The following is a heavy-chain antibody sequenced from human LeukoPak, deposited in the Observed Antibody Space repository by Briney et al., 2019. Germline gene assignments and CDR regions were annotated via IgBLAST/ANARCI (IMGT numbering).Heavy chain of an antibody. CDR1: GYTFTSYD. Sequence: ASVKVSCKASGYTFTSYDINWVRQATGQGLEWMGWMNPNSGNTGYAQKFQGRVTMTRNTSISTAYMELSSLRSEDTAVYYCARGVAYYYGSGSLHTPSAAYGMDVWGQGTTVTVSS. CDR3: ARGVAYYYGSGSLHTPSAAYGMDV. J-gene: IGHJ6*02. V-gene: IGHV1-8*01. CDR2: MNPNSGNT. D-gene: IGHD3-10*01.